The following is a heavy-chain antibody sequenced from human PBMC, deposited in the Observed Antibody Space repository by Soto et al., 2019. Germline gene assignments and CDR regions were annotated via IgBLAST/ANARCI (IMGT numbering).Heavy chain of an antibody. D-gene: IGHD2-15*01. Sequence: GGXLRLSCAASGFTFTNYNMNWVRQAPGKGLEWVSSIGGSGASTYYADSVRGRFTISRDNAKNSLYLQMNSLRAEDTALYYCASAGSLAFWGQGTLVTVSS. CDR2: IGGSGAST. CDR1: GFTFTNYN. V-gene: IGHV3-21*01. J-gene: IGHJ4*02. CDR3: ASAGSLAF.